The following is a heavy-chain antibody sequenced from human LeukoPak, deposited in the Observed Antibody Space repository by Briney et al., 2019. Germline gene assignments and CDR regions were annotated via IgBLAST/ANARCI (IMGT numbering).Heavy chain of an antibody. CDR2: LYPGVST. V-gene: IGHV4-4*07. Sequence: SETLSLTCTVSGGPIYSYYWSWIRQTAGKGLEWIGRLYPGVSTNYNPSLKSRVTMSVDTSKNQFALKLSAVTAADTAVYYCVRLKFYDSTGYSPGHYMDVWGKGTTVTVSS. CDR3: VRLKFYDSTGYSPGHYMDV. J-gene: IGHJ6*03. D-gene: IGHD3-22*01. CDR1: GGPIYSYY.